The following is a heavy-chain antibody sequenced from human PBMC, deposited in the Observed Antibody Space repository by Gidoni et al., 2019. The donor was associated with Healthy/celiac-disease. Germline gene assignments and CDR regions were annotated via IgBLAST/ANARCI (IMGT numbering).Heavy chain of an antibody. CDR2: IYYSGST. D-gene: IGHD3-10*01. J-gene: IGHJ6*02. CDR3: ARQFGSIELWFGELYTRTREGYYYGMDV. CDR1: GGSISSSRYY. Sequence: QLQLQESGPGLVKPSETLSLTCTVSGGSISSSRYYWGWIRQPPGKGLEWIGSIYYSGSTYYNPSLKSRVTISVDTSKNQFSLKLSSVTAADTAVYYCARQFGSIELWFGELYTRTREGYYYGMDVWGQGTTVTVSS. V-gene: IGHV4-39*01.